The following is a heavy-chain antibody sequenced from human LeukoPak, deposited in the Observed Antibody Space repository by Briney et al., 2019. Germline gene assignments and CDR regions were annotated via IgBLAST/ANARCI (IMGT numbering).Heavy chain of an antibody. D-gene: IGHD6-19*01. J-gene: IGHJ5*02. CDR3: AKESRQWLINWFDP. CDR1: GFTFSSYG. V-gene: IGHV3-30*18. CDR2: ISNDGSNK. Sequence: GQSLRLSCAASGFTFSSYGMHWVRQAPGKGLEWVAVISNDGSNKYYADSVKGRFTISRDNSKNTLYLQMNSLRAEDTAVYYCAKESRQWLINWFDPWGQGTLVTVSS.